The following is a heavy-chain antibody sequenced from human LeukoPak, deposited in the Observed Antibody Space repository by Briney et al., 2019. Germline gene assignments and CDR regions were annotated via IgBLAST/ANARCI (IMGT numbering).Heavy chain of an antibody. CDR3: ARDGEGWFDP. Sequence: SETLSLTCTVSGGSISSGSYYWSWIRQPPGKGLEWIGYIYYSGSTNYNPSLKSRVTISVDTSKNQFSLKLSSVTAADTAVYYCARDGEGWFDPWGQGTLVTVSS. J-gene: IGHJ5*02. D-gene: IGHD2-21*01. CDR1: GGSISSGSYY. V-gene: IGHV4-61*01. CDR2: IYYSGST.